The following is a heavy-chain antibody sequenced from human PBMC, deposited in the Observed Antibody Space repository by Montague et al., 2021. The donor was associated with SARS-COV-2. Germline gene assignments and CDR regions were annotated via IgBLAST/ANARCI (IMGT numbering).Heavy chain of an antibody. CDR1: GDSVSSNSAT. CDR2: TYYGSKWYN. V-gene: IGHV6-1*01. Sequence: CAISGDSVSSNSATWNWVRQSPSRGLEWLGRTYYGSKWYNDYAVSVRGRVTINPDTSKNQFSLQLSSVTPEDTAIYYRTSGREGNYNVMDVWGQGATVTVSS. J-gene: IGHJ6*02. CDR3: TSGREGNYNVMDV. D-gene: IGHD1-1*01.